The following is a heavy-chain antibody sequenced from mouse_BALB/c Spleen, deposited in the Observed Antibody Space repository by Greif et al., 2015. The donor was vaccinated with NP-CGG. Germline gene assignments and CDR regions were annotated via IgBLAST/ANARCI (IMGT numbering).Heavy chain of an antibody. V-gene: IGHV5-6-5*01. J-gene: IGHJ1*01. CDR2: ISSGGST. Sequence: EVMLVESGGGLAKPGGSLKLSCAASGFTFSTYGMSWVRQTPEKRLDWVASISSGGSTYYPDSVKGRFAISGDNARNILYLQMSSLRSEDTAIYYCARTGYFDFWGAGTTVTVPS. CDR1: GFTFSTYG. CDR3: ARTGYFDF.